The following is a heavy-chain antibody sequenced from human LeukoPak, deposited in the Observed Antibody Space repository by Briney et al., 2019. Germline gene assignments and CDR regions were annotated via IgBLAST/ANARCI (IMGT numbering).Heavy chain of an antibody. CDR1: GGSLTNYY. CDR2: IYYSGGT. Sequence: PSETLSLTCSVSGGSLTNYYWNWIRQPPGKGLEWIGQIYYSGGTKYNPSLQSRVTISVDTSKTQFSLKLSSVTAADTAVYCCARDPEFDGGHGFDHWGQGTLVTVSS. CDR3: ARDPEFDGGHGFDH. V-gene: IGHV4-59*01. D-gene: IGHD4-23*01. J-gene: IGHJ4*02.